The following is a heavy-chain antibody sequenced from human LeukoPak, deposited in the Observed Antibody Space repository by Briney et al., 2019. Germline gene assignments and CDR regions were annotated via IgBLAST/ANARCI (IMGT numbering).Heavy chain of an antibody. CDR2: ISSKSRTV. CDR1: GFTFSSYA. V-gene: IGHV3-48*01. Sequence: GGSLRLSCAASGFTFSSYAMHWVRQAPGKGLELISYISSKSRTVYYADSVKGRFTISRDNAKNSLFLQMNSLRVEDTAVYYCASGYCSTASCFYWGQGTLVTVSP. J-gene: IGHJ4*02. D-gene: IGHD2-2*01. CDR3: ASGYCSTASCFY.